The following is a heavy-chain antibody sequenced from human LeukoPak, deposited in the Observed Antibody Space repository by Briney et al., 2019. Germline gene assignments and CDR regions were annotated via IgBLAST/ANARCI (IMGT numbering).Heavy chain of an antibody. Sequence: AGGSLRLSCAASGFTFSSYAMSWVRQAPGKGLEWVSAISGSGGSTYYADSVKGRFTISRDNSKNTLYLQMNSLRAEDTAVYYCAKDARITMIVVVITFFDYWGQGTLVTVSS. J-gene: IGHJ4*02. V-gene: IGHV3-23*01. CDR1: GFTFSSYA. CDR3: AKDARITMIVVVITFFDY. CDR2: ISGSGGST. D-gene: IGHD3-22*01.